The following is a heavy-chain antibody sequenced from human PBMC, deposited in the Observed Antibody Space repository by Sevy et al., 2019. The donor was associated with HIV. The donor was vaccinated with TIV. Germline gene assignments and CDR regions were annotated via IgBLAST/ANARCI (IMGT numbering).Heavy chain of an antibody. Sequence: GSLRLSCVASGFAFSTHAMHWVRQAPDKGLEWVAVISYDGTNKNYADSVKDLFTISRDNSKNTLYLQMNSLRADDTAVYYCAREYTGWYLHLGYWGQGTLVSASS. CDR3: AREYTGWYLHLGY. CDR1: GFAFSTHA. D-gene: IGHD6-19*01. J-gene: IGHJ4*02. V-gene: IGHV3-30-3*01. CDR2: ISYDGTNK.